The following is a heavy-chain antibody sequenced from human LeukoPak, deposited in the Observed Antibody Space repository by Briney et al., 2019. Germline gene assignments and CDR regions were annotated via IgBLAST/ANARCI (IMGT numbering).Heavy chain of an antibody. CDR1: GFTFSSYS. CDR3: AKHLGYSTSSGIDY. J-gene: IGHJ4*02. D-gene: IGHD6-6*01. V-gene: IGHV3-48*01. Sequence: GGSLRLSCAASGFTFSSYSMNWVRQAPGKGLEWVSYISSSSSTIYYADSVKGRFTISRGDAKNSLYLQMNSLRAEDTAVYYCAKHLGYSTSSGIDYWGQGTLVTVSS. CDR2: ISSSSSTI.